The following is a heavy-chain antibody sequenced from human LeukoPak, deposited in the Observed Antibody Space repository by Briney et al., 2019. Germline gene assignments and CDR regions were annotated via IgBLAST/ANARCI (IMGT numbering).Heavy chain of an antibody. Sequence: GGSLRLSCAASGFTFSNAGMSWVRQAPGKGLEWVGRIKSKIDGGTTDYAAPVKGRFTISRDDSKNMLFLQMNSLKTEDKAVYYCTTEVSYCGGDCYWYWGQGTLVTVSS. V-gene: IGHV3-15*01. CDR2: IKSKIDGGTT. J-gene: IGHJ4*02. D-gene: IGHD2-21*02. CDR3: TTEVSYCGGDCYWY. CDR1: GFTFSNAG.